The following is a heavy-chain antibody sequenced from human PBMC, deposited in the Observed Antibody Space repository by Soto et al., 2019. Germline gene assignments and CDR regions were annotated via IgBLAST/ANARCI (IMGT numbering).Heavy chain of an antibody. CDR2: IIPIFGTA. D-gene: IGHD2-2*01. J-gene: IGHJ6*02. CDR3: ARDPHCSSTSCPTSGFGMDV. CDR1: GGTFSSYA. V-gene: IGHV1-69*13. Sequence: SVKVSCKASGGTFSSYAISWVRRAPGQGLEWMGGIIPIFGTANYAQKFQGRVTITADESTSTAYMELSSLRSEDTAVYYCARDPHCSSTSCPTSGFGMDVWGQGTTVTVSS.